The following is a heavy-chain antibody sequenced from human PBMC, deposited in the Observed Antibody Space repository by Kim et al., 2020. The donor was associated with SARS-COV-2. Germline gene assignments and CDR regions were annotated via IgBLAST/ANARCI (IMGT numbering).Heavy chain of an antibody. V-gene: IGHV3-15*01. CDR2: IKSKTDGGTT. Sequence: GGSLRLSCAASGFTFSNAWMSWVRQAPGKGLEWVGRIKSKTDGGTTDYAAPVKGRFTISRDDSKNTLYLQMNSLKTEDTAVYYCTTDFPPYYYEPQFDPWGQGTLVTVSS. J-gene: IGHJ5*02. CDR3: TTDFPPYYYEPQFDP. CDR1: GFTFSNAW. D-gene: IGHD3-22*01.